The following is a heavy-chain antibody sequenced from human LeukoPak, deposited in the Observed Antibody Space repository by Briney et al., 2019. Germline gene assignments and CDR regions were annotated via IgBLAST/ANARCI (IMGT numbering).Heavy chain of an antibody. J-gene: IGHJ4*02. CDR3: ARVTGYTIEDYFDY. V-gene: IGHV4-61*02. CDR2: IYTSGST. D-gene: IGHD3-9*01. CDR1: GGSISSGSYY. Sequence: SQTLSLTCTVSGGSISSGSYYWSWIRQPAGKGLEWIGRIYTSGSTNYNPSLKSRVTISVDTSKNQFSLKLSSVTAADTAVYYCARVTGYTIEDYFDYWGRGTLVTVSS.